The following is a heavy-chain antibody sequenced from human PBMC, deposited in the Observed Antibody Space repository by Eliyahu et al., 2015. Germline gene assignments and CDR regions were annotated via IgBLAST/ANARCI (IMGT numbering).Heavy chain of an antibody. CDR3: AGDGHNSRGAFDI. J-gene: IGHJ3*02. CDR2: IYTSGST. V-gene: IGHV4-4*07. D-gene: IGHD5-24*01. CDR1: GGSINSYX. Sequence: QVQVQESGPGLVKPSETLSLXXTVSGGSINSYXWSWXRQAAGKGLEWXGRIYTSGSTEYNASLKSRVTMSVDTSKKQFSLKLYSVTAADTAVYYCAGDGHNSRGAFDIWGQGTMVTASS.